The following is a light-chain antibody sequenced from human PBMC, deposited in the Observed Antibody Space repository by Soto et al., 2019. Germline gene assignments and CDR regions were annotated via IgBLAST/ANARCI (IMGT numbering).Light chain of an antibody. Sequence: EIVLTQSPGTLSLSPGERPTLSCRASPSVSGSNLAWYQQKPGQAPRLVIYGASTRATGIPARFSGSGSGTEFTLTISSLQSEDFAVYYCQQYNNWPPITVGQGTRLEIK. CDR1: PSVSGSN. CDR2: GAS. V-gene: IGKV3-15*01. J-gene: IGKJ5*01. CDR3: QQYNNWPPIT.